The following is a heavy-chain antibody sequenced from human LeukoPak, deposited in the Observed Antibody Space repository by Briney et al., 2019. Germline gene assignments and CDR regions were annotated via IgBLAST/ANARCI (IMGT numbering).Heavy chain of an antibody. V-gene: IGHV1-2*02. CDR3: TRDLTRGGDY. Sequence: ASVKVSCKASGYTLTAYYMHWVRQAPGQGLEWMGWINPTTGDTRSAQNFQGRLTMARDTSINTGYLELSSLRSDDTAVYYCTRDLTRGGDYWGQGTLVTVSS. CDR1: GYTLTAYY. CDR2: INPTTGDT. D-gene: IGHD1-14*01. J-gene: IGHJ4*02.